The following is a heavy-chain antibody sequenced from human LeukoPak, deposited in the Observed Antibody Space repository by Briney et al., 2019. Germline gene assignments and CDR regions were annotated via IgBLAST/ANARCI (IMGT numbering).Heavy chain of an antibody. Sequence: GESLKISCKGSGYSFTSYWIGWVRQMPGKGLEWMGIIYPGDSDTRYSRSFQGQATISADKSISTAYLQWSSLKASDTAMYYCARKDYDILTGNDAFDIWGQGTMVTVSS. CDR2: IYPGDSDT. CDR1: GYSFTSYW. V-gene: IGHV5-51*01. D-gene: IGHD3-9*01. J-gene: IGHJ3*02. CDR3: ARKDYDILTGNDAFDI.